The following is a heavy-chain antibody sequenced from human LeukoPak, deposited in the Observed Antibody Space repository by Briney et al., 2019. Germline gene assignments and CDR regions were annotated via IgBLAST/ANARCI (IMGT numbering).Heavy chain of an antibody. CDR2: INSDGSST. CDR3: ARGFFGSLNDAFDI. V-gene: IGHV3-74*01. CDR1: GFTFSSYW. Sequence: GGSLRLSCAASGFTFSSYWMHWVRQAPGKGLVWVSRINSDGSSTSYADSVKGRFTISRDNAKNTLYLQMNSLRAEDTAVYYCARGFFGSLNDAFDIWGQGTMVTVSS. J-gene: IGHJ3*02. D-gene: IGHD3-10*01.